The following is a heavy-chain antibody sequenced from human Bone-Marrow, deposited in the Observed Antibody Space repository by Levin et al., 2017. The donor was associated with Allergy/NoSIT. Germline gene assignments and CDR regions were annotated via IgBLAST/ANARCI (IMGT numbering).Heavy chain of an antibody. J-gene: IGHJ4*02. Sequence: ETLSLTCAASGFTFSSYAMSWVRQAPGKGLEWVSAISGSGGSTYYADSVKGRFTISRDNSKNTLYLQMNSLRAEDTAVYYCAKGGYYDILTGYLDYWGQGTLVTVSS. CDR1: GFTFSSYA. CDR2: ISGSGGST. V-gene: IGHV3-23*01. D-gene: IGHD3-9*01. CDR3: AKGGYYDILTGYLDY.